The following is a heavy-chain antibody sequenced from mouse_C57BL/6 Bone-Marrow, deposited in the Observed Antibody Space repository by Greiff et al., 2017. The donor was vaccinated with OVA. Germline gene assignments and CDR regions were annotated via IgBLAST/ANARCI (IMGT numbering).Heavy chain of an antibody. CDR2: IDPETGGT. J-gene: IGHJ1*03. D-gene: IGHD1-1*01. Sequence: QVQLKESGAELVRPGASVTLSCKASGYTFTDYEMHWVKQTPVHGLEWIGAIDPETGGTAYNQKFKGKAILTADKSSSTAYMELRSLTSEDSAVYYCTRDTTVVATTDWYFDVWGTGTTVTVSS. CDR3: TRDTTVVATTDWYFDV. V-gene: IGHV1-15*01. CDR1: GYTFTDYE.